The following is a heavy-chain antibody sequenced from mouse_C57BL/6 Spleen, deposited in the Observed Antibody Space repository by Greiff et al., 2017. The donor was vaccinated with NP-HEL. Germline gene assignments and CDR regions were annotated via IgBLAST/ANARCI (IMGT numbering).Heavy chain of an antibody. D-gene: IGHD2-1*01. CDR2: INPNNGGT. Sequence: EVQLQQSGPELVKPGASVKISCKASGYTFTDYYMNWVKQSHGKSLEWIGDINPNNGGTSYNQKFKGKATLTVDKSSSTAYMELRSLTSEDSAVYYCASRFYYGNGDDYWGQGTTLTVSS. J-gene: IGHJ2*01. CDR1: GYTFTDYY. CDR3: ASRFYYGNGDDY. V-gene: IGHV1-26*01.